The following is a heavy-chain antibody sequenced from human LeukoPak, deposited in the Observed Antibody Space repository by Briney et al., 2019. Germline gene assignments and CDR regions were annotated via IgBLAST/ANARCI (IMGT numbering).Heavy chain of an antibody. CDR1: GFPFSTSD. CDR3: AKVKTHWYFDN. CDR2: ISGSASGGT. J-gene: IGHJ4*02. Sequence: PGGSLRLSCAASGFPFSTSDMSWVRQPPGKGLEWVSAISGSASGGTTYEDSVKGRFTISRDNSKGTLYLQMNSLRAEDTAVYYCAKVKTHWYFDNWGRGTLVTVSS. V-gene: IGHV3-23*01. D-gene: IGHD1-1*01.